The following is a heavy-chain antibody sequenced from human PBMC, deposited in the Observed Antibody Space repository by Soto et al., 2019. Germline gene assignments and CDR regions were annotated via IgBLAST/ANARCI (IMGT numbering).Heavy chain of an antibody. CDR2: IYYSGST. Sequence: QLQLQESGPGLVKPSETLSLTCTVSGGSISSSSYYWGWIRQPPGKGLEWIGSIYYSGSTYYNPSLKSRVTISVDTSKNQFSLKLSSVTAADTAVYYCARLNYDSSGSIGYWGQGTLVTVSS. J-gene: IGHJ4*02. D-gene: IGHD3-22*01. CDR1: GGSISSSSYY. CDR3: ARLNYDSSGSIGY. V-gene: IGHV4-39*01.